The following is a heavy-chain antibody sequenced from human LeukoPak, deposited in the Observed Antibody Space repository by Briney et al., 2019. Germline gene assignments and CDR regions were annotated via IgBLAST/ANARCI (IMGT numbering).Heavy chain of an antibody. J-gene: IGHJ4*02. Sequence: GGSLRLSCAASGFTFSSYSMNWVRQAPGKGLEWVSYISSSSSTIYYADSVKGRFTISRDNAKNSLYLQMNSLRAEDTAVYCCATDPSYGDYAPPLDYWGQGTLVTVSS. CDR3: ATDPSYGDYAPPLDY. CDR1: GFTFSSYS. V-gene: IGHV3-48*01. CDR2: ISSSSSTI. D-gene: IGHD4-17*01.